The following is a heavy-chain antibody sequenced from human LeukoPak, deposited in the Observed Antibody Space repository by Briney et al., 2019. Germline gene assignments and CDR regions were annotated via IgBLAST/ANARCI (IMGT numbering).Heavy chain of an antibody. V-gene: IGHV4-34*01. CDR1: GGSISSHL. J-gene: IGHJ4*02. D-gene: IGHD5-12*01. Sequence: KPSETLSLTCTVSGGSISSHLWSWIRQPPGKGLEWIGEINHSGSTNYNPSLKSRVTISVDTSKNQFSLKLSSVTAADTAVYYCARGKPRSYSRSPFDYWGQGTLVTVSS. CDR3: ARGKPRSYSRSPFDY. CDR2: INHSGST.